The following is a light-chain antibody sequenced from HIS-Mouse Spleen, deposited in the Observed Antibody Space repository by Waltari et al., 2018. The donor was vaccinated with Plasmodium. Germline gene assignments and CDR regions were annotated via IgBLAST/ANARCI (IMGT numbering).Light chain of an antibody. Sequence: QSALTQPASVSGSPGQSITISCTGTSSDVGSYNLVSWYQQHPSKAPKLMIYEGSKRPSGVSNRVSGSKSGNTASLTISGLQAEDEADYYCCSYAGSSTFVFGGGTKLTVL. V-gene: IGLV2-23*03. CDR3: CSYAGSSTFV. CDR2: EGS. J-gene: IGLJ3*02. CDR1: SSDVGSYNL.